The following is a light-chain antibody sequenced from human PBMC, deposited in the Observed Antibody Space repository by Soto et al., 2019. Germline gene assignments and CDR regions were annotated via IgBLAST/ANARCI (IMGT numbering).Light chain of an antibody. CDR3: QQRSNS. CDR1: QGIGDT. Sequence: EVVMRQSPATLSVSPGEGATLSCRASQGIGDTLAWYQHKPGQTPRLLIYGVSSRASGIPDRFFGSGSGTDFTLTISSLEPEDFAVYYCQQRSNSFGGGTKVDIK. V-gene: IGKV3D-11*01. CDR2: GVS. J-gene: IGKJ4*01.